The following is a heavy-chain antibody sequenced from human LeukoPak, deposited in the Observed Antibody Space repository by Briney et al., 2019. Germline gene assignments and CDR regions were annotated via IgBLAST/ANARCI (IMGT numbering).Heavy chain of an antibody. CDR3: ARGANWGSPDY. CDR2: IYYSGTT. Sequence: SETLSLTCTVSGGSISSDYWSWIRQSPGKGLEWIGYIYYSGTTSYNPSLKSRVTISLDMSKNQFSLKLSSVTAADTAVHYCARGANWGSPDYWGQGTLVTVSS. J-gene: IGHJ4*02. D-gene: IGHD7-27*01. CDR1: GGSISSDY. V-gene: IGHV4-59*01.